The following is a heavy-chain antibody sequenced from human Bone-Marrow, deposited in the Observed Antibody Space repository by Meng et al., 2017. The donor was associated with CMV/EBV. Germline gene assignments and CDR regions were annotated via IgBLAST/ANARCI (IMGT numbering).Heavy chain of an antibody. D-gene: IGHD2-2*01. CDR1: GGSISSNSYY. Sequence: GSLRLSCTVSGGSISSNSYYWGWIRQPPGKGLEWIGSIYYSGSTYYKPSLKSRVTISVDTSKNQFSLKVSSVTAADTAVYYCASGSCSSSCYVSAYYYYYGMDVWGQGTTVTVSS. CDR3: ASGSCSSSCYVSAYYYYYGMDV. J-gene: IGHJ6*02. CDR2: IYYSGST. V-gene: IGHV4-39*01.